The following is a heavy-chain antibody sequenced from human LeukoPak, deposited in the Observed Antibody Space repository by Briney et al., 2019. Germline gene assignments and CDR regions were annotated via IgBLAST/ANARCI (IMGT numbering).Heavy chain of an antibody. J-gene: IGHJ4*02. Sequence: SQTLSLTCAVSGGSISSGGYSWSWIRQPPGKGLEWIGYIYHSGSTYCNPSLKSRVTISVDRSKNQFSLKLSSVTAADTAVYYCARSYDSSGYYHGGFDYWGQGTLVTVSS. V-gene: IGHV4-30-2*01. D-gene: IGHD3-22*01. CDR1: GGSISSGGYS. CDR3: ARSYDSSGYYHGGFDY. CDR2: IYHSGST.